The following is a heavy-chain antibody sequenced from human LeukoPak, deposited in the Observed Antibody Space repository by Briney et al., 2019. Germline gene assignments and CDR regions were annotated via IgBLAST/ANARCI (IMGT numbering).Heavy chain of an antibody. J-gene: IGHJ6*04. Sequence: GGSLILSCAASGFTFSWFWMSWVRQAPGKGLEWVANIKEDGSEKYYVDSVKGRFTISRDNAKNSLYLQMNSLRAEDTAVYYCARLEAVWGKGTTVTVSS. CDR1: GFTFSWFW. V-gene: IGHV3-7*01. CDR3: ARLEAV. D-gene: IGHD3-3*01. CDR2: IKEDGSEK.